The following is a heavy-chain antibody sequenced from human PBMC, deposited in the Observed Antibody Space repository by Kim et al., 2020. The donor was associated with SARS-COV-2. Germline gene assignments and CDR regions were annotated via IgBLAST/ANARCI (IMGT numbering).Heavy chain of an antibody. Sequence: SETLSLTCAVYGGSFSGYYWSWIRQPPGKGLEWIGEINHSGSTNYNPSLKSRVTISVDTSKNQFSLKLSSVTAADTAVYYCASQKGSGHDYWGQGTLVTVSS. D-gene: IGHD2-15*01. V-gene: IGHV4-34*01. CDR1: GGSFSGYY. CDR2: INHSGST. CDR3: ASQKGSGHDY. J-gene: IGHJ4*02.